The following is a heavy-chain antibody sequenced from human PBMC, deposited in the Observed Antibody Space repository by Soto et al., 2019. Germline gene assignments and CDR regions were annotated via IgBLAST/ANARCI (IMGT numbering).Heavy chain of an antibody. CDR2: IIPIFGTA. Sequence: QVQLVQSGAEVKKPGSSVKVSCKAFGGTFSSYAISWVRQAPGQGLEWMGGIIPIFGTANYAQKFQGRVTITADKSTSTAYMELSSLRSEDTAVYYCATSKSITIFGVGRNFDYWGQGTLVTVSS. CDR1: GGTFSSYA. CDR3: ATSKSITIFGVGRNFDY. J-gene: IGHJ4*02. V-gene: IGHV1-69*06. D-gene: IGHD3-3*01.